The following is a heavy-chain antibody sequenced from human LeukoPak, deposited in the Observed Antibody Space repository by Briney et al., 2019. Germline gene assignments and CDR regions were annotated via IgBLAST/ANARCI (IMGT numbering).Heavy chain of an antibody. J-gene: IGHJ5*02. D-gene: IGHD2-8*01. CDR1: GYTFTGYY. V-gene: IGHV1-2*02. CDR3: AREGYCTNGVCYYRFDP. Sequence: PGASVKVSCKASGYTFTGYYMHWVRQAPGQGLEWMGWINPNSGGTNYAQKFQGRVTMTRDTSISTAYMELSRLRSDDTAVYYCAREGYCTNGVCYYRFDPWGQGTLVTVSS. CDR2: INPNSGGT.